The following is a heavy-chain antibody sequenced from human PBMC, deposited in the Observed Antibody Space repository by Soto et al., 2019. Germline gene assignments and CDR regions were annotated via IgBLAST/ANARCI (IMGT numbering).Heavy chain of an antibody. CDR2: IYYSGST. D-gene: IGHD3-16*02. J-gene: IGHJ6*02. CDR3: ARDYPSYYYGMDV. V-gene: IGHV4-59*01. CDR1: GGSISSYY. Sequence: QVQLQESGPGLVKPSETLSLTCTVSGGSISSYYWSWIRQPPGKGLEWIGYIYYSGSTNYNPSLTRRVTISVHTSKNQFSLKLSSVTAADTAVYYCARDYPSYYYGMDVWGQGTTVTVSS.